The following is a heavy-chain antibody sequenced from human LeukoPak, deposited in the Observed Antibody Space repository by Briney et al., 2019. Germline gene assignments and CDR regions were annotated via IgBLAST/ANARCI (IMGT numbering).Heavy chain of an antibody. J-gene: IGHJ3*01. CDR2: ITGDGGST. V-gene: IGHV3-64D*09. CDR1: GFTFSSCA. D-gene: IGHD3-16*01. CDR3: VKLITVKRDDAFDL. Sequence: GGTLRLSCSASGFTFSSCAMDWVRQAPGKGLEYVSGITGDGGSTHYADSAKGRFTISRDNSKNTLYLQMSSLRAEDTAVYYCVKLITVKRDDAFDLWGQGTMVIVSS.